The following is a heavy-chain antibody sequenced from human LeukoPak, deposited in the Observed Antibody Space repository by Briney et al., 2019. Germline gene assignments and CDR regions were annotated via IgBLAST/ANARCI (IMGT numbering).Heavy chain of an antibody. V-gene: IGHV4-59*12. CDR3: ARDYGGNPNHWYFDL. D-gene: IGHD4-23*01. Sequence: SETLSLTCTVSGGSISSYYWSWIRQPPGKGLEWIGYIYYSGSTNYNPSLKSRVAISVDTSKNQFSLKLSSVTAADTAVYYCARDYGGNPNHWYFDLWGRGTLVTVSS. CDR2: IYYSGST. CDR1: GGSISSYY. J-gene: IGHJ2*01.